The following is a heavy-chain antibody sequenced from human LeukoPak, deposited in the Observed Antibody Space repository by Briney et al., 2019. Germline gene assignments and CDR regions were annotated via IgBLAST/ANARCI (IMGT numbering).Heavy chain of an antibody. CDR2: IYPGDSDT. Sequence: GESLKISCKGSGYRFTDFWIAWVRQMPGKGLEWTGMIYPGDSDTKYSPTFQGQVTMSADKSINTAFLQWSSLKASDTAMYYCARQDASGSYIIFDYWGQGTLVTVSS. CDR1: GYRFTDFW. CDR3: ARQDASGSYIIFDY. J-gene: IGHJ4*02. D-gene: IGHD3-10*01. V-gene: IGHV5-51*01.